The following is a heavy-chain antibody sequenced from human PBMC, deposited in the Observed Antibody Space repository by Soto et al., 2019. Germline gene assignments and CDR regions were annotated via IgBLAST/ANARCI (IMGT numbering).Heavy chain of an antibody. V-gene: IGHV1-2*04. D-gene: IGHD1-26*01. CDR1: GYTFTGYY. CDR3: ARDMGIVGATYYYYGMDV. CDR2: INPNSGGT. J-gene: IGHJ6*02. Sequence: QVQLVQSGAEVKKPGASVKVSCKASGYTFTGYYMHWVRQAPGQGLEWMGWINPNSGGTNYAQKFQGWVTMTRDTSISTAYMGLSRLRSDDTAVYYCARDMGIVGATYYYYGMDVWGQGTTVTVSS.